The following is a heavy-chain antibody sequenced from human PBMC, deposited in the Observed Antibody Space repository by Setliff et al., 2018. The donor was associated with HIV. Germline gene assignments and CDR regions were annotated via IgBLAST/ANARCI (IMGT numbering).Heavy chain of an antibody. CDR2: VYASGET. CDR1: GDSISSYS. D-gene: IGHD2-2*01. Sequence: SETLSLTCTVSGDSISSYSWNWIRQPPGRGREWIGYVYASGETNYNPSLKSRVTMSTDTSRNQFFLNLNYATAADTAVYFCARRVLQDSTITSSNWFDSWGQGTLVTVSS. CDR3: ARRVLQDSTITSSNWFDS. V-gene: IGHV4-4*09. J-gene: IGHJ5*01.